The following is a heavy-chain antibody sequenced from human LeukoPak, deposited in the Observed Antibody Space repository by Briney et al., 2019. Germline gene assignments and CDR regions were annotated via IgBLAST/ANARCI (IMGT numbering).Heavy chain of an antibody. D-gene: IGHD3-10*01. V-gene: IGHV3-23*01. CDR1: GFTFNSYA. CDR3: ARSMEPDMGMLYFRDLLDY. J-gene: IGHJ4*02. CDR2: ISDNGGDT. Sequence: PGGSLRLSCAASGFTFNSYAMSWVRQAPGKGLEWVSAISDNGGDTYLADSVKGRFTISRDSSNNTLYLQMNSLRAEDTALYFCARSMEPDMGMLYFRDLLDYWGLGTLVTVSS.